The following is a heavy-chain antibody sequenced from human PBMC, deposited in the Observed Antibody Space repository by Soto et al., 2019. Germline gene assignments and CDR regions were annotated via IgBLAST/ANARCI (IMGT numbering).Heavy chain of an antibody. CDR1: GGSISSYY. Sequence: SETLSLTCTVSGGSISSYYWSWIRQPAGKGLEWIGCIYTSGSTNYNPSLKSRVTMSVDTSKNQFSLKLSSVTAADTAVYYCARVGGGYCSGGSCYPYYFDYWGQGTLVTVSS. V-gene: IGHV4-4*07. J-gene: IGHJ4*02. D-gene: IGHD2-15*01. CDR2: IYTSGST. CDR3: ARVGGGYCSGGSCYPYYFDY.